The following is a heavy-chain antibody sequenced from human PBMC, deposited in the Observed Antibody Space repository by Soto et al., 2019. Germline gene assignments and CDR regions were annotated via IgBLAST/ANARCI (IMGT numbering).Heavy chain of an antibody. CDR2: MNPNSGKT. D-gene: IGHD1-20*01. CDR1: GYRFSDSD. V-gene: IGHV1-8*01. CDR3: ARDNRYNWNDEGWFDP. Sequence: QVQLVQSGAEVTKPGASVKVSCKASGYRFSDSDINWVRQATGQGPERRGWMNPNSGKTGSEQKFQGRVTMTRNTSINTAYMKLSSLGSEDTAVYYCARDNRYNWNDEGWFDPWGQGTLVTVSS. J-gene: IGHJ5*02.